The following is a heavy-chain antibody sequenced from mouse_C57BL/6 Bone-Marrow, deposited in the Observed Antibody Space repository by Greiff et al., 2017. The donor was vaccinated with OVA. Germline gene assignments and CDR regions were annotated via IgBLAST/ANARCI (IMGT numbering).Heavy chain of an antibody. CDR2: IDPNSGGT. D-gene: IGHD1-1*01. J-gene: IGHJ4*01. CDR1: GYTFTSYW. V-gene: IGHV1-72*01. CDR3: ARPNYYGSIYAMDY. Sequence: QVQLQQPGAELVKPGASVKLSCKASGYTFTSYWMHWVKQRPGRGLEWIGKIDPNSGGTKYNEKFKSKATLTVDKPSSTAYMQLSSLTSDDSAVYYCARPNYYGSIYAMDYWGQGTSVTVSS.